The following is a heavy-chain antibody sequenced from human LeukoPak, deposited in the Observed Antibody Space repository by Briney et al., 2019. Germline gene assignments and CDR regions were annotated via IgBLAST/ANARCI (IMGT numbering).Heavy chain of an antibody. D-gene: IGHD2-2*01. CDR2: IIPMFGPA. CDR1: GGTFSSYA. V-gene: IGHV1-69*01. CDR3: ATDRPSSAKVGPRGYYYYYMDV. Sequence: ASVKVSCKASGGTFSSYAISWVRQAPGQGLEWMGGIIPMFGPANYAQKFRGRVTITADESTSTVFMELSSLRSEDTAVYYCATDRPSSAKVGPRGYYYYYMDVWGKGTTVTVSS. J-gene: IGHJ6*03.